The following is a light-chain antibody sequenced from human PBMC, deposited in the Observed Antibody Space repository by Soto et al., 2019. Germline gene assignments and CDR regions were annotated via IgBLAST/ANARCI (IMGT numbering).Light chain of an antibody. Sequence: EIVLTQSPGTLSLSPGDRATLSCRASESVSSTYLAWYQQKPGQAPRLLIYGASSRASGIPDRFSGSGSGTYFTLIISRLEPEDFAVYYCQQYGSSPPDTFGGGTKVEIK. CDR1: ESVSSTY. CDR3: QQYGSSPPDT. V-gene: IGKV3-20*01. CDR2: GAS. J-gene: IGKJ4*01.